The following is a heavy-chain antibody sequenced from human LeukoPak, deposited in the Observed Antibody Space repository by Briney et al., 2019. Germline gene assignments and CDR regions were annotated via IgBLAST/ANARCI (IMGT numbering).Heavy chain of an antibody. D-gene: IGHD3-22*01. CDR1: GYTFTSYG. Sequence: ASVKVSCKASGYTFTSYGTSWVRQAPGQGLEWMGWISAYNGNTNYAQKLQGRVTMTTDTSTSTAYMELRSLRSDDTAVYYCARLGTTRPLYYYDSSGYYSPFDYWGQGTLVTVSS. CDR3: ARLGTTRPLYYYDSSGYYSPFDY. J-gene: IGHJ4*02. V-gene: IGHV1-18*01. CDR2: ISAYNGNT.